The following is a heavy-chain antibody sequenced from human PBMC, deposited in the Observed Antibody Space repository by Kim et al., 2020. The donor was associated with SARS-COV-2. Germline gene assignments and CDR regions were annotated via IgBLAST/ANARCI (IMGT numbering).Heavy chain of an antibody. V-gene: IGHV3-49*02. D-gene: IGHD3-22*01. CDR3: TSAQRGYYDSSGAFDY. Sequence: SVKGRFTISRDDSKSIAYLQMNSLKTEDTAVYYCTSAQRGYYDSSGAFDYWGQGTLVTVSS. J-gene: IGHJ4*02.